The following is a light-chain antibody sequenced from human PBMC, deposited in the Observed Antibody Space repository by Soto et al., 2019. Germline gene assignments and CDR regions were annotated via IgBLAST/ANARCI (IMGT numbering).Light chain of an antibody. CDR3: QQYNSSPKLT. V-gene: IGKV1-5*03. Sequence: DIPMTQSPSTLSASVGDRVTITCRASQSISSWLAWYQQKPGKAPKLLIYKASSLESGVPSRFSGSGSVTEFTLTISSLQPDDFATYDCQQYNSSPKLTFGPGTKVYIK. J-gene: IGKJ3*01. CDR2: KAS. CDR1: QSISSW.